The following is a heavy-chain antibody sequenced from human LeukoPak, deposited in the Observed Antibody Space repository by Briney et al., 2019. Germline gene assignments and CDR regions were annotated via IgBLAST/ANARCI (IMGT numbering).Heavy chain of an antibody. CDR1: GFTFSSYA. CDR2: ISYDGSNK. Sequence: GRSLRLSCAASGFTFSSYAMHWVRQAPREGVERVAVISYDGSNKYYADSVKRRFTISRDNSKNTLYLQMISLRAEDTAVYYCASNSGVPAADWYFDLWGRGTLVTVSS. V-gene: IGHV3-30*01. D-gene: IGHD2-2*01. J-gene: IGHJ2*01. CDR3: ASNSGVPAADWYFDL.